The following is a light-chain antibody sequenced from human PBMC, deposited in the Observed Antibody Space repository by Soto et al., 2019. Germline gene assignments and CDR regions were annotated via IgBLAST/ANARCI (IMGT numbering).Light chain of an antibody. J-gene: IGKJ2*01. V-gene: IGKV1-27*01. CDR3: QQSFNTPYT. CDR2: AAS. Sequence: DLQMTQSPSSLSTSVGDRVTITCRASQGISNFLAWYQQKPGKVPKLLISAASTLQSGVPSRFSGSGSGTDFTLTITSLQPEDVATYYCQQSFNTPYTFGQGTKLEIK. CDR1: QGISNF.